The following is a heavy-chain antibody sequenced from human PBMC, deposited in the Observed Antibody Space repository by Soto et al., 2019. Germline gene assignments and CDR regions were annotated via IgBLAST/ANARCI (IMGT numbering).Heavy chain of an antibody. J-gene: IGHJ4*02. V-gene: IGHV3-64D*08. D-gene: IGHD3-16*02. Sequence: GGSLRLSCSASGFTVSSYAMHWVRQAPGKGLEYVSAISSNGGSTYNADSVKGRFTISRDNSKNTLYLQMSSMRADDTAVYYCANASLPFGELWLDYWGQGTLVTVSS. CDR1: GFTVSSYA. CDR3: ANASLPFGELWLDY. CDR2: ISSNGGST.